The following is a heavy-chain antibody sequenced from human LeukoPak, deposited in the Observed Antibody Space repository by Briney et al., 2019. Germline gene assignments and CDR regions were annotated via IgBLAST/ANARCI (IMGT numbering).Heavy chain of an antibody. V-gene: IGHV3-23*01. CDR3: AQVMSGILTGEDAFDV. D-gene: IGHD3-9*01. CDR1: GFTFSGYA. CDR2: ISGSGGGT. J-gene: IGHJ3*01. Sequence: GGSLRLSCAASGFTFSGYAMTWVRQAPGQGLEWVSSISGSGGGTKYADSVQGRFTISRDNSENSMYVDMNSLRAEDTAVYYCAQVMSGILTGEDAFDVWGQGTMVTVS.